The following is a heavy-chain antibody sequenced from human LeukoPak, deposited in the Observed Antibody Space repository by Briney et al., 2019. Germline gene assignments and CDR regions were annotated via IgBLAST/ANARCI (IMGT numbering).Heavy chain of an antibody. D-gene: IGHD3-3*01. CDR2: IYYSGST. CDR3: ARGADFWSGYYSPLGDY. V-gene: IGHV4-59*01. Sequence: ASETLSLTXTVSGGSISSYYWSWIRQPPGKGLEWIGYIYYSGSTNYNPSLKSRVTISVDTSKNQFSLKLSSVTAADTAVYYCARGADFWSGYYSPLGDYWGQGTLVTVSS. J-gene: IGHJ4*02. CDR1: GGSISSYY.